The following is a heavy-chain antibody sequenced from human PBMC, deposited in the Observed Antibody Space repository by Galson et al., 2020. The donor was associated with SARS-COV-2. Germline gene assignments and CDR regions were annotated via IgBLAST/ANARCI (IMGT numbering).Heavy chain of an antibody. CDR3: ATTPILTTVTGNAFDI. Sequence: SETLYLTCSVSGGSLSTASYFWSWIRQSPVQGLEWIGQIYYSGSTNYNPSLTSRVTISLDFSKNQFSLKLNSVTAADTAVYYCATTPILTTVTGNAFDIWGQGTMVTVSS. J-gene: IGHJ3*02. CDR2: IYYSGST. CDR1: GGSLSTASYF. D-gene: IGHD4-17*01. V-gene: IGHV4-61*01.